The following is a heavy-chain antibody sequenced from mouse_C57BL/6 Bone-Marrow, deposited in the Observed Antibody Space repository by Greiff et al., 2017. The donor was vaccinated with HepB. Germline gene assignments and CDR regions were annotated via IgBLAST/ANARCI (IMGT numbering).Heavy chain of an antibody. CDR3: ARFSFFYYGSSYRYFDV. J-gene: IGHJ1*03. D-gene: IGHD1-1*01. Sequence: QVQLKQPGAELVKPGASVKLSCKASGYTFTSYWMHWVKQRPGQGLEWIGMIHPNGGSTNYNEKFKSKATLTVDKSSSTAYMQLSSLTSEDSAVYYCARFSFFYYGSSYRYFDVWGTGTTVTVSS. CDR2: IHPNGGST. V-gene: IGHV1-64*01. CDR1: GYTFTSYW.